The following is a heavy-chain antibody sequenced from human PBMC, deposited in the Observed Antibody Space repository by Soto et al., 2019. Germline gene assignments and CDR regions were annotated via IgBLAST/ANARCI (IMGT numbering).Heavy chain of an antibody. V-gene: IGHV4-59*01. CDR3: ARVFGLPDSSSSDWFDP. CDR2: IYYSGST. D-gene: IGHD6-6*01. J-gene: IGHJ5*02. Sequence: SETLSLTCTVSGGSISSYYWSWIRQPPGKGLEWIGYIYYSGSTNYNPSLKSRVTISVDTSKNQFSLKLSSVTAVHTAAYYCARVFGLPDSSSSDWFDPWGQGTLVTVSS. CDR1: GGSISSYY.